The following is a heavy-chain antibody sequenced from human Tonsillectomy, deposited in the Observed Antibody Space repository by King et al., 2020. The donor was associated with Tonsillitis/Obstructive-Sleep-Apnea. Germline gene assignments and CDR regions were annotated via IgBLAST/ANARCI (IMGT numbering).Heavy chain of an antibody. Sequence: TLKESGPALVKPPQTLTLTCTFSGFSLTTSGMCVSWIRQPPGKALEWLARIDWDDNKDYSASLKTRLTISKDTSKRQVVLTMTNMDPVDTATYYCARMSAAPEYYMDVWGKGTTVTVSS. J-gene: IGHJ6*03. V-gene: IGHV2-70*11. CDR3: ARMSAAPEYYMDV. CDR2: IDWDDNK. CDR1: GFSLTTSGMC.